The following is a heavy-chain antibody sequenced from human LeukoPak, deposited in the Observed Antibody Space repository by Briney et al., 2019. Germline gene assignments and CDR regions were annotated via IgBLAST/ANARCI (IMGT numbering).Heavy chain of an antibody. CDR3: AREVGSRNWFDP. J-gene: IGHJ5*02. Sequence: ASVKVSCKASGYSFTSYYMHWVRQAPGQGLEWMGIINPSGGSTSYAQKFQGRVTMTRDTSTSTVYMELSSLRSEDTTAYYCAREVGSRNWFDPWGQGTLVTVSS. V-gene: IGHV1-46*01. D-gene: IGHD2-15*01. CDR2: INPSGGST. CDR1: GYSFTSYY.